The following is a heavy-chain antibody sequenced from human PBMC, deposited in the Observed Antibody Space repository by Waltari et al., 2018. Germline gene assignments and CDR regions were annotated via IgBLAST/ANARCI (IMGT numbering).Heavy chain of an antibody. J-gene: IGHJ4*02. V-gene: IGHV4-30-4*08. Sequence: QVQLQESGPGLVKPSQTLSLTCTVPGGSVTRGPYSWSWTRQPPGKGLEWIGNIYDSGSTYYNPALKSRVTISVETSESQFALKLNSVKAADTAVYYCARGTSGWGRFDYWGQGTLVTVSS. CDR1: GGSVTRGPYS. CDR2: IYDSGST. D-gene: IGHD6-19*01. CDR3: ARGTSGWGRFDY.